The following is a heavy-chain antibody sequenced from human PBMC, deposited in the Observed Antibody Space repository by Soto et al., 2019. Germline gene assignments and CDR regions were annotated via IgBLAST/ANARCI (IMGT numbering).Heavy chain of an antibody. CDR1: GGSFSGYY. J-gene: IGHJ6*03. Sequence: PSETLSLTCAAYGGSFSGYYWSWIRQPPGKGLEWIGEINHSGSTNYNPSLKSRVTISVDTSKNQFSLKLSSVTAADTAVYYCARGGGSCSSTSCYYRDYYYYYMDVWGKGTTVTVSS. CDR3: ARGGGSCSSTSCYYRDYYYYYMDV. CDR2: INHSGST. D-gene: IGHD2-2*01. V-gene: IGHV4-34*01.